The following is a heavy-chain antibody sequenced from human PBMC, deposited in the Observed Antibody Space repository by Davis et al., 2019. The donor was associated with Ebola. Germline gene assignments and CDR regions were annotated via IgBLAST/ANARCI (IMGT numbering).Heavy chain of an antibody. CDR1: GFTFSGSA. V-gene: IGHV3-73*01. J-gene: IGHJ6*02. D-gene: IGHD6-19*01. Sequence: GESLKISCAVSGFTFSGSAMNWVRQASGKGLEWVGRIRSKANSYATAYAASVKGRFTISRDDSKNTLYLQMNSLRAEDTAVYYCARDRGIAVAGRLFYGMDVWGQGTTVTVSS. CDR3: ARDRGIAVAGRLFYGMDV. CDR2: IRSKANSYAT.